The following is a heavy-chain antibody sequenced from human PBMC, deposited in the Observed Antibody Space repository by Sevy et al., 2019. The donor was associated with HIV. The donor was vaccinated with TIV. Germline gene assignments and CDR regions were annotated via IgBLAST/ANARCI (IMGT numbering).Heavy chain of an antibody. CDR2: IYSGGST. CDR3: ATPGFGDHYYYYYGMDV. V-gene: IGHV3-53*01. Sequence: GGSLRLSCAASGFTVSSNYMSWVRQAPGKGLERVSVIYSGGSTYYADSVKGRFTISRDNSKNTLYLQMNSLRAEDTAVYYWATPGFGDHYYYYYGMDVWGQGTTVTVSS. J-gene: IGHJ6*02. CDR1: GFTVSSNY. D-gene: IGHD3-10*01.